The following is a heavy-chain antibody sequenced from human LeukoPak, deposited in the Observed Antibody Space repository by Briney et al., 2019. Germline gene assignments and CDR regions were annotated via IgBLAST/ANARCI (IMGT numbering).Heavy chain of an antibody. CDR2: INHSGST. D-gene: IGHD3-10*01. V-gene: IGHV4-34*01. CDR1: GFTFSSYD. J-gene: IGHJ2*01. Sequence: GSLRLSCAASGFTFSSYDMSWIRQPPGKGLEWIGEINHSGSTNYNPSLKSRVTISVDTSKNQFSLKLSSVTAADTAVYYCARGTRSAAWYFDLWGRGTLVTVSS. CDR3: ARGTRSAAWYFDL.